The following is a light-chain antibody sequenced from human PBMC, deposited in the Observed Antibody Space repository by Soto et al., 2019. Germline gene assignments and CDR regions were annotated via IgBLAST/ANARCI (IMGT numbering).Light chain of an antibody. CDR3: QQRDSTLTFT. CDR2: DAS. V-gene: IGKV1-39*01. J-gene: IGKJ1*01. Sequence: DIQMTQSPSSLSLSLGDRVTITCRGSQSVSRFLDWYQQKPGQAPRLLIYDASSWPSGIPSRFSGSGSGTDFTLTISTLQPEDFATYYCQQRDSTLTFTFGQGTRLEIK. CDR1: QSVSRF.